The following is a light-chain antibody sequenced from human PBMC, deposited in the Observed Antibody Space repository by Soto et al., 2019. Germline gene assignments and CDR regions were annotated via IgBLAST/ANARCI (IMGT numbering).Light chain of an antibody. J-gene: IGKJ5*01. CDR1: QDINNY. Sequence: DIKLTQSPSSLSASVGDRVTITCQASQDINNYLNWYQQKPGKAPQLLIYDASDLEVGVPSRFSGGGSGTVFTLTINSLQPEDIATYYCQQFDDLTFTFGQGTRLEIK. CDR3: QQFDDLTFT. V-gene: IGKV1-33*01. CDR2: DAS.